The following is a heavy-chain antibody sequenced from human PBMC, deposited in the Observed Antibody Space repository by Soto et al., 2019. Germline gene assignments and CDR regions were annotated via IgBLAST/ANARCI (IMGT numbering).Heavy chain of an antibody. CDR1: GGSISSGGYY. V-gene: IGHV4-31*03. J-gene: IGHJ6*02. D-gene: IGHD4-17*01. CDR3: ARDHPPSYGDYDYYYYGMDV. Sequence: PSETLSLTCTVSGGSISSGGYYWSWIRQHPGKGLEWIGYIYYSGSTYYNPSLKSRVTISVDTSKNQFSLKLSSVTAADTAVYYCARDHPPSYGDYDYYYYGMDVWGQGTTVTVS. CDR2: IYYSGST.